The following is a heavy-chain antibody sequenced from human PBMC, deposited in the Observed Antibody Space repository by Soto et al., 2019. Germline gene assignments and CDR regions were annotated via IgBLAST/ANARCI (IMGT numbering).Heavy chain of an antibody. CDR2: IKQDGSEK. D-gene: IGHD6-13*01. CDR1: GFTFSSYW. Sequence: PGGSVRLSCAASGFTFSSYWMNWVRQAPGKGLEWVANIKQDGSEKYYVDSVKGRFTISRDNTKNSLYLQMNSLRAEDTAVYYCAREQLQVVIPDYWGQGTLVTVSS. CDR3: AREQLQVVIPDY. J-gene: IGHJ4*02. V-gene: IGHV3-7*01.